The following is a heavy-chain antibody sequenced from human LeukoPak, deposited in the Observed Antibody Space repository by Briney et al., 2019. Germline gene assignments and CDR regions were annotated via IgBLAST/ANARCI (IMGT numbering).Heavy chain of an antibody. CDR2: IYYSGST. D-gene: IGHD3-22*01. CDR1: GGSISSYY. CDR3: ARDNYDSSGYCNLFDY. V-gene: IGHV4-59*01. Sequence: SETLSLTCTVSGGSISSYYWSWIRQPPGKGLEWIGYIYYSGSTNYNPSLKSRVTISVDTSKNQFSLKLSSVTAADTAVYYCARDNYDSSGYCNLFDYWGQGTLVTVSS. J-gene: IGHJ4*02.